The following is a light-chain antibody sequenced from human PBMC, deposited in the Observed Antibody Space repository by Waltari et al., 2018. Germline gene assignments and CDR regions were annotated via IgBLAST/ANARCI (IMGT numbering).Light chain of an antibody. CDR3: SSYTSSTVV. CDR2: DVS. Sequence: QSALTQPASVSGSPGQSITISCTGTSSDVGGYKYVSWYQQHPGKAPKLLIYDVSNRPAGVSKRCSGSKSGNTASLTISGLQAADEADYYCSSYTSSTVVFGGGTKLTVL. CDR1: SSDVGGYKY. J-gene: IGLJ3*02. V-gene: IGLV2-14*03.